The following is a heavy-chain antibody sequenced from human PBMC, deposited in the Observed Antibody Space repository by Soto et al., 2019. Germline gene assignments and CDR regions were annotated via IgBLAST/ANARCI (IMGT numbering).Heavy chain of an antibody. CDR2: IYPGDSDA. J-gene: IGHJ4*02. D-gene: IGHD6-13*01. CDR1: GYSFTSYW. V-gene: IGHV5-51*01. Sequence: GSLKISCKGSGYSFTSYWIGWVRRMPGKGLEWMGIIYPGDSDARYSPSFQGQVTISADTSISTAYLQWSSLKASDTAMYYCARAYSNSWPGDYWGQGTLVTVSS. CDR3: ARAYSNSWPGDY.